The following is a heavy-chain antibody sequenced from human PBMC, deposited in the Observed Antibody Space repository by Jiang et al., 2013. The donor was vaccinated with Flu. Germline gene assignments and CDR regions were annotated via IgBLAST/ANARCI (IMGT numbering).Heavy chain of an antibody. V-gene: IGHV1-69*01. CDR3: ARDRLRYGDPPFDY. CDR2: IISIIGTA. CDR1: GYSFTTYG. D-gene: IGHD4-17*01. Sequence: VQLVESGHEVKQPGASVKVSCKASGYSFTTYGMNWVPQAPGQGLEWMGGIISIIGTADYAQKFQGRVTITADESTSTAYMELSSLSSEDTAVYYCARDRLRYGDPPFDYWGQGTLVTVSS. J-gene: IGHJ4*02.